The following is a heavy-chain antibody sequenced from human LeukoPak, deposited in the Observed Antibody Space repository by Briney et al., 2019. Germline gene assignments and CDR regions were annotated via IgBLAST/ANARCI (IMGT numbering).Heavy chain of an antibody. D-gene: IGHD3-22*01. CDR3: AREYYDYYEGFDY. CDR2: ISAYNGNT. V-gene: IGHV1-18*01. Sequence: ASVKVSCKASGYTFTSYDISWLRQAPGQGLEWMGRISAYNGNTNYAQKLQGRVTMTTDTSTRTAYMELRSLRSDDTAVYFCAREYYDYYEGFDYWGQGTLVTVSS. J-gene: IGHJ4*02. CDR1: GYTFTSYD.